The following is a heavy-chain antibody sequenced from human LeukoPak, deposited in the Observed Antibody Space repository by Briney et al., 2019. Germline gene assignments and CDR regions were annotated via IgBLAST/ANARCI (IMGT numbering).Heavy chain of an antibody. CDR3: ARGDNNQAAVAVDY. CDR1: GFTVSSNY. D-gene: IGHD6-19*01. J-gene: IGHJ4*02. Sequence: GGSLRLSRAASGFTVSSNYMSWVRQAPGKGLEWVSVIYSGGSTYYADSVKGRFTISRDNSKNTLYLQMNSLRAEDTAVYYCARGDNNQAAVAVDYWGQGTLVTVSS. CDR2: IYSGGST. V-gene: IGHV3-66*02.